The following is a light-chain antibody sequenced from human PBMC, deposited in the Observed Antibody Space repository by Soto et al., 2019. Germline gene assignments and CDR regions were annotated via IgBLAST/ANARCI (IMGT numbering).Light chain of an antibody. CDR3: QKYNSAPPAT. V-gene: IGKV1-27*01. CDR2: AAS. J-gene: IGKJ1*01. CDR1: QGISNY. Sequence: DIQMTQSPSSLSASVGDRVTITCRASQGISNYLAWYQQKPGKVPKLLIYAASTLQSGVPSRFSGSGSGTDFTLTISSLQPEDVATYYCQKYNSAPPATFGQGTKVDIK.